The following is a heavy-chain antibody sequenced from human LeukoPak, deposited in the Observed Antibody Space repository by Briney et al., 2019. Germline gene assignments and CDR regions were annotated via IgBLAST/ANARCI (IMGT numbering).Heavy chain of an antibody. CDR1: GGSISSYY. J-gene: IGHJ5*02. Sequence: SETLSLTCTVSGGSISSYYWSWIRQPPGKGLEWIGYIYYSGSTNYNPSLKSRVTISVDTSKNQFSLKLSSVTAADTAVYYCARDPGSGRYDFWSGYYGWFDPWGQGTLVTVSS. CDR2: IYYSGST. D-gene: IGHD3-3*01. V-gene: IGHV4-59*13. CDR3: ARDPGSGRYDFWSGYYGWFDP.